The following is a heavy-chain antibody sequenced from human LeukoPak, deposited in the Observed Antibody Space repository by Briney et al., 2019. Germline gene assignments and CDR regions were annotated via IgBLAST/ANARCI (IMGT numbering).Heavy chain of an antibody. CDR1: GGSFSGYY. D-gene: IGHD3-16*02. CDR2: INHSGST. J-gene: IGHJ5*02. Sequence: SETLSLTCAVYGGSFSGYYSSWIRQPPGKGLEWIGEINHSGSTNYNPSLKSRVTISVDTSKNQFSLKPSSVTAADTAVYYCARGGVSYDYVWGSYRYLSWFDPWGQGTLVTVSS. V-gene: IGHV4-34*01. CDR3: ARGGVSYDYVWGSYRYLSWFDP.